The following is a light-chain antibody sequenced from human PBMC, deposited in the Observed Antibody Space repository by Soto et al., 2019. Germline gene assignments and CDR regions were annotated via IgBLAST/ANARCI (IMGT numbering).Light chain of an antibody. CDR2: DAV. V-gene: IGKV3-20*01. Sequence: IVLTQSPGTLSLSPGERATLSCRASQTVSSNFLAWYQQRPGQTPRLLIYDAVSRVTGIPDRFSGSGSGTDFTFILNSREPKFFAFYFCQHYDNPPPTSGGGPKVEIK. CDR3: QHYDNPPPT. CDR1: QTVSSNF. J-gene: IGKJ4*01.